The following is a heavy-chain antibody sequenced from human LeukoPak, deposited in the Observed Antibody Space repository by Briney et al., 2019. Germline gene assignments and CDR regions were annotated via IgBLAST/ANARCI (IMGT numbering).Heavy chain of an antibody. V-gene: IGHV4-39*07. CDR1: GGSISSSNYY. CDR2: VYYSGNT. D-gene: IGHD6-13*01. CDR3: ARAVTSSSSWYKWVNWFDP. Sequence: SETLSLTCTVSGGSISSSNYYWGWIRQPPGKGLECIGSVYYSGNTYYNPSLKSRVTISVDTSKNQFSLKLSSVTAADTAVYYCARAVTSSSSWYKWVNWFDPWGQGTLVTVSS. J-gene: IGHJ5*02.